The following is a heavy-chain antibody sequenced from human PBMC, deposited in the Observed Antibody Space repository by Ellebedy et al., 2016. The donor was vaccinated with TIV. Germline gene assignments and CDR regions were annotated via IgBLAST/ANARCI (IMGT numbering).Heavy chain of an antibody. CDR1: GFTFSNAW. J-gene: IGHJ3*02. CDR3: AKDSSDSNYVEALEI. CDR2: ISGGAGRT. V-gene: IGHV3-23*01. Sequence: GGSLRLXXAASGFTFSNAWMSWVRQAPGKGLEWVSGISGGAGRTHYTDSVRGRFTISRDDSKSTLCLQMNSLRADDTAVYFCAKDSSDSNYVEALEIWGQGTMVAVSS. D-gene: IGHD4-11*01.